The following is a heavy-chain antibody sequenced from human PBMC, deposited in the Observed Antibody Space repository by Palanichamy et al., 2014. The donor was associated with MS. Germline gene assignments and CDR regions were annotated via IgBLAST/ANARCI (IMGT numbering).Heavy chain of an antibody. Sequence: EVQLLESGGGLVQPGGSLRLSCAASGFTFSSYAMTWVRQAPGKGLEWVSSISASGGNTYYADSVKGRFTISRDNAKNTLYLQVNSLRVEDTAVYYCAEGFGRDSRYYFDYWGQGTLVTVSS. V-gene: IGHV3-23*01. CDR2: ISASGGNT. D-gene: IGHD2-21*02. J-gene: IGHJ4*02. CDR3: AEGFGRDSRYYFDY. CDR1: GFTFSSYA.